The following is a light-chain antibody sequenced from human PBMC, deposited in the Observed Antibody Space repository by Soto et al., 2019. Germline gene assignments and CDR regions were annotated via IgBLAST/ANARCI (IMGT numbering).Light chain of an antibody. J-gene: IGKJ4*01. CDR2: AAS. CDR3: QQSYGTPLT. Sequence: DMEMTQSPSSLSASVGDRVTITCRASQSISNYLNWYQHKPGKVPKLLIYAASSLQSGVPTRFSGSRYGTDFTLTINSLQPEDFATYYCQQSYGTPLTFGGGTKIEIK. V-gene: IGKV1-39*01. CDR1: QSISNY.